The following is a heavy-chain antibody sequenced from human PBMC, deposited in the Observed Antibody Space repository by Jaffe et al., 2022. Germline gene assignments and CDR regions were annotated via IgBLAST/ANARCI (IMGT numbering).Heavy chain of an antibody. CDR3: ARGMNCSGGSCYLYYFDY. J-gene: IGHJ4*02. D-gene: IGHD2-15*01. CDR1: GGSFSGYY. V-gene: IGHV4-34*01. Sequence: QVQLQQWGAGLLKPSETLSLTCAVYGGSFSGYYWSWIRQPPGKGLEWIGEINHSGSTNYNPSLKSRVTISVDTSKNQFSLKLSSVTAADTAVYYCARGMNCSGGSCYLYYFDYWGQGTLVTVSS. CDR2: INHSGST.